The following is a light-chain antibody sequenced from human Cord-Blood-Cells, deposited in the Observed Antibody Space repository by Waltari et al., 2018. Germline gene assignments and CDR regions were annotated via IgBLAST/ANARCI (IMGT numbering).Light chain of an antibody. J-gene: IGLJ3*02. CDR3: SSYTSSSTFGV. Sequence: QSALTQPASVSGSPGQSITIPCTGTSSDVGGSNYVSWYQQHPGKAPKLMIYDVSKRPSGVSNRFSGSKSGNTASLTISGLQAEDEADYYCSSYTSSSTFGVFGGGTKLTVL. V-gene: IGLV2-14*01. CDR2: DVS. CDR1: SSDVGGSNY.